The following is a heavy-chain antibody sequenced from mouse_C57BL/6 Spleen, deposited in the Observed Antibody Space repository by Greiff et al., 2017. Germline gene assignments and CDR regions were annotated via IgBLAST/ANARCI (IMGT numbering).Heavy chain of an antibody. CDR1: GYTFTSYD. CDR2: IYPRDGST. Sequence: VQLQQSGPELVKPGASVKLSCKASGYTFTSYDINWVKQRPGQGLEWIGWIYPRDGSTKYNEKFKGQATLTVDTSSSTAYMELHSLTSEDSAVYFCARCPYGNYVDYAMDYWGQGTSVTVAS. D-gene: IGHD2-10*02. V-gene: IGHV1-85*01. CDR3: ARCPYGNYVDYAMDY. J-gene: IGHJ4*01.